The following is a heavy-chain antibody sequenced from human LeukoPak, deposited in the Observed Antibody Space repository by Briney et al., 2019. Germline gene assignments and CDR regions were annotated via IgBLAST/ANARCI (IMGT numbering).Heavy chain of an antibody. CDR2: INHSGST. V-gene: IGHV4-34*01. D-gene: IGHD3-10*01. CDR1: GGSFSGYY. J-gene: IGHJ5*02. Sequence: PSETLSLTCAVYGGSFSGYYWSWIRQPPGKGLEWIGEINHSGSTNYNPSLKSRVTISVDTSKNQFSLKLSSVTAADTAVYYCARARSANYYYGSGSYYNGGWFDPWGQGTLVTVSS. CDR3: ARARSANYYYGSGSYYNGGWFDP.